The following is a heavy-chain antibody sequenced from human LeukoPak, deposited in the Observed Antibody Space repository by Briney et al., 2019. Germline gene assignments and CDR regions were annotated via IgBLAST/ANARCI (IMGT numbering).Heavy chain of an antibody. D-gene: IGHD6-19*01. J-gene: IGHJ4*02. Sequence: GGSLRLSCVASGFTFSSYWMSWVRQAPGKGLQWVANIKQDGSAKYYVDSVKGRFTISRDNAKNSLYLQMNCLRAEDTAVYYCATGWYSNYWGQGTLVTVSS. V-gene: IGHV3-7*02. CDR1: GFTFSSYW. CDR3: ATGWYSNY. CDR2: IKQDGSAK.